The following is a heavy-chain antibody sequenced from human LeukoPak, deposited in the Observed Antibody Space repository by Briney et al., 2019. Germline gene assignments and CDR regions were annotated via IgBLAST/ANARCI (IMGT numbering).Heavy chain of an antibody. CDR1: GYTFSDHH. V-gene: IGHV1-69*04. CDR3: ARETTVVTPWSD. D-gene: IGHD4-23*01. Sequence: VASVTVSCKASGYTFSDHHILWVRQAPGQGLEWMGRIIPILGIANYAQKFQGRVTITADKSTSTAYMELSSLRSEDTAVYYCARETTVVTPWSDWGQGTLVTVSS. J-gene: IGHJ4*02. CDR2: IIPILGIA.